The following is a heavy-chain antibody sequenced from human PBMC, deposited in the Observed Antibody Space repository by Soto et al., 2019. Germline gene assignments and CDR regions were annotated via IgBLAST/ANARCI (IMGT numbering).Heavy chain of an antibody. CDR3: ARVIAAAGTGFDY. CDR2: ISSSGSTI. CDR1: GFTFSSYE. J-gene: IGHJ4*02. D-gene: IGHD6-13*01. Sequence: GSLRLSCAASGFTFSSYEMNWVRQAPGKGLEWVSYISSSGSTIYYADSVKGRFTISRDNAKNSLYLQMNSLRAEDTAVYYCARVIAAAGTGFDYWGQGTLVTVSS. V-gene: IGHV3-48*03.